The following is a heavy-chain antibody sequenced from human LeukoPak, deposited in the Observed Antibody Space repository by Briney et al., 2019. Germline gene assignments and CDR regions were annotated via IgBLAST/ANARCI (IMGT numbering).Heavy chain of an antibody. CDR3: ARCSLEDPRIAAADEPGYVDY. J-gene: IGHJ4*02. CDR1: GGSISSSSYY. D-gene: IGHD6-13*01. Sequence: PSQTLSLTCSVSGGSISSSSYYWGWIRQPPGKGLEWIGSIYYSGSTYYNPSLKSRVTISVDTSKNQFSLKLSSVTAADTAVYYCARCSLEDPRIAAADEPGYVDYWGQGTLVTVSS. CDR2: IYYSGST. V-gene: IGHV4-39*07.